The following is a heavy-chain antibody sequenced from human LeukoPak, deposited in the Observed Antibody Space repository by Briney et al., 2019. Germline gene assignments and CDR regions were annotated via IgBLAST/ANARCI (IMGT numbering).Heavy chain of an antibody. J-gene: IGHJ3*02. D-gene: IGHD3-22*01. CDR2: ISSSGSTI. CDR1: GFTFSDYY. CDR3: ARAAHYYDSPDAFDI. V-gene: IGHV3-11*01. Sequence: GGSLRLSCAASGFTFSDYYMSWIRQAPGKGLEWVSYISSSGSTIYYADSVKGRFTISRDNAKNSLYLQMISLRAEDTAVYYCARAAHYYDSPDAFDIWGQGTMVTVSS.